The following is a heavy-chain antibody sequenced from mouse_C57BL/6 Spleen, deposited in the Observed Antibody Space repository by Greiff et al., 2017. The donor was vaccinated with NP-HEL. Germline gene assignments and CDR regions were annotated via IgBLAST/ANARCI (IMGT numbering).Heavy chain of an antibody. CDR3: ARKDYYGRDY. CDR2: IYPGDGDT. J-gene: IGHJ4*01. Sequence: VQRVESGPELVKPGASVKISCKASGYAFSSSWMNWVKQRPGKGLEWIGRIYPGDGDTNYNGKFKGKATLTADKSSSTAYMQLSSLTSEDSAVYFCARKDYYGRDYWGQGTSVTVSS. CDR1: GYAFSSSW. V-gene: IGHV1-82*01.